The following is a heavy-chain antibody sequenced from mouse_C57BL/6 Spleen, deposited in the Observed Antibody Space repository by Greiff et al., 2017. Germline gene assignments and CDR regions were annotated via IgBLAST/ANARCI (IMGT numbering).Heavy chain of an antibody. CDR3: ARDVDYGGYYAMDY. Sequence: QVQLKQPGAELVRPGASVKMSCKASGYTFTSYNMHWVKQTPRQGLEWIGAIYPGNGDTSYNQKVKGKATLTVDKASSTAYMQLSSRTSEDSAVYFCARDVDYGGYYAMDYWGQGTSVTVSS. J-gene: IGHJ4*01. D-gene: IGHD2-13*01. CDR1: GYTFTSYN. CDR2: IYPGNGDT. V-gene: IGHV1-12*01.